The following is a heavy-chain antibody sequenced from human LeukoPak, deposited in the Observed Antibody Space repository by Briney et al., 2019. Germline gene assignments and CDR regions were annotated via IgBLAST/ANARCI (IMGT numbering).Heavy chain of an antibody. CDR1: GGSISSYY. D-gene: IGHD3-22*01. Sequence: SETLSLTCTVSGGSISSYYWSWIRQPPGKGLEWIGYIYYSGSTNYNPSLKSRVTISVDTSKNQFSLKLSSVTAADTAVYYCARAYYYDSSGYYFDYWGQGTLVTVSS. J-gene: IGHJ4*02. CDR3: ARAYYYDSSGYYFDY. CDR2: IYYSGST. V-gene: IGHV4-59*01.